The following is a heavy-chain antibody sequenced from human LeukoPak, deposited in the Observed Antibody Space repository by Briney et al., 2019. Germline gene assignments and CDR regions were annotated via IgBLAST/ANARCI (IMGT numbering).Heavy chain of an antibody. V-gene: IGHV3-48*02. CDR3: ARDGLHTAHFDY. Sequence: QPGGSLRLSCAASGFTFSSYTMNWVRQAPGKGLQWVSTVSASSNIHYSDSVKGRSTISRDNARNSLYLQMNSLRDEDTAVYYCARDGLHTAHFDYWGQGTLVTVSS. J-gene: IGHJ4*02. CDR1: GFTFSSYT. CDR2: VSASSNI. D-gene: IGHD5-18*01.